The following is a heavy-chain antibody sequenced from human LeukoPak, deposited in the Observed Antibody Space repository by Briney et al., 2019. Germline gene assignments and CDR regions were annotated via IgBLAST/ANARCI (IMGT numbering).Heavy chain of an antibody. J-gene: IGHJ6*02. D-gene: IGHD3-10*01. CDR3: ARDPVLWFGEFAPEDYYYYGMDV. CDR1: GFTFSSYW. V-gene: IGHV3-7*01. CDR2: IKQDGSEK. Sequence: GGSLRLSCAASGFTFSSYWMSWVRQAPGKGLEWVANIKQDGSEKYYVDSVKGRFTISRDNAKNSLYLQMNSLRAEDTAVYYCARDPVLWFGEFAPEDYYYYGMDVWGQGTTVTVSS.